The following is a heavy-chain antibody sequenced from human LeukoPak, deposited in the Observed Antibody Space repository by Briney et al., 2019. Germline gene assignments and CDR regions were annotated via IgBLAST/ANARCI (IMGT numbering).Heavy chain of an antibody. CDR2: ISYDGSNK. Sequence: GRSLRLSCAASGFTFSSYGMHWVRQAPGKGLEWVAVISYDGSNKYYADSVKGRFTISRDNSKNTLYLQMNSLRAEDTAVYYCASYYGAGYFDYWGQGTLVTVSS. CDR3: ASYYGAGYFDY. D-gene: IGHD4-17*01. J-gene: IGHJ4*02. CDR1: GFTFSSYG. V-gene: IGHV3-30*03.